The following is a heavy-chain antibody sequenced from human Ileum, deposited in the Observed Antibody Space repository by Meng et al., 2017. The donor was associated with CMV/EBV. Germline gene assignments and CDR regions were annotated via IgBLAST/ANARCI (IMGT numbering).Heavy chain of an antibody. Sequence: SCKASGYTFTGYHIHWVRQAPGQGLEWMGRINPNSGTINLAQKFQGRITLTRDTSISTAYMELTSLRSDDTAFYYCASIGVAPPPFDYWGQGTLVTVSS. CDR2: INPNSGTI. CDR1: GYTFTGYH. V-gene: IGHV1-2*02. CDR3: ASIGVAPPPFDY. J-gene: IGHJ4*02. D-gene: IGHD2-21*01.